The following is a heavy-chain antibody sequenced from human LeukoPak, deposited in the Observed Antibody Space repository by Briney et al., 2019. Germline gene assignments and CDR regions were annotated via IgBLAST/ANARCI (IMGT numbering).Heavy chain of an antibody. V-gene: IGHV3-7*01. J-gene: IGHJ4*02. D-gene: IGHD7-27*01. CDR1: GFTFSSYY. Sequence: GGSLRLSCAASGFTFSSYYMSWVRQAPGKGLEWVANINLDGSEKYYVDSVKGRFTISGDNAKNSLYLQMNSLRAEDTAVYYCARGTGDPDYWGQGTLVTVSS. CDR2: INLDGSEK. CDR3: ARGTGDPDY.